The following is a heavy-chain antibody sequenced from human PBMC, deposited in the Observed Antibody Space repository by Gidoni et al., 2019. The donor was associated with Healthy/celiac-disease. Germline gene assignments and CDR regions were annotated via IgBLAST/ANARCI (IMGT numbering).Heavy chain of an antibody. Sequence: QVQLVESGGGVVQPGRSLRLSCAASGFPFSSYAMHWVRQAPGKGLELVAVISYDGSDKYYADSVKGRFTISRDNSKNTLYLQMNSLRAEDTAVYYCAREGLLWFGELLYNHLFWYFDYWGQGTLVTVSS. CDR1: GFPFSSYA. V-gene: IGHV3-30-3*01. J-gene: IGHJ4*02. D-gene: IGHD3-10*01. CDR2: ISYDGSDK. CDR3: AREGLLWFGELLYNHLFWYFDY.